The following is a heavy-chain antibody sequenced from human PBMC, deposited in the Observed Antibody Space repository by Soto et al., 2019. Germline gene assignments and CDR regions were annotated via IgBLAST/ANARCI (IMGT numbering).Heavy chain of an antibody. CDR2: IYYSGST. J-gene: IGHJ3*02. D-gene: IGHD3-3*01. Sequence: SETLSLTCTVSGGSISSYYWSWIRQPPGKGLEWIGYIYYSGSTNYNPSLKSRVTISVDTSKNQFSLKLSSVTAADTAVYYCARGGVITIFGVATDAFDIWGQGAMVSGSS. CDR3: ARGGVITIFGVATDAFDI. CDR1: GGSISSYY. V-gene: IGHV4-59*01.